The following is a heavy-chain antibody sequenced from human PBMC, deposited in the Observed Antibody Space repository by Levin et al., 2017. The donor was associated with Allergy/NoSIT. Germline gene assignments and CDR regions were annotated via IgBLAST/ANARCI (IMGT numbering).Heavy chain of an antibody. D-gene: IGHD2/OR15-2a*01. J-gene: IGHJ6*02. CDR2: IYPDASDT. CDR3: VRLGAGTTFLDYDYGMDV. V-gene: IGHV5-51*01. Sequence: AGGSLRLSCQGAGFKFTNYWIGWVRQMPGKGLEWMGIIYPDASDTKYSPSFRGQVTISADKSIPAAYLQWSRLKASDTAMYYCVRLGAGTTFLDYDYGMDVWGQGTTVSVSS. CDR1: GFKFTNYW.